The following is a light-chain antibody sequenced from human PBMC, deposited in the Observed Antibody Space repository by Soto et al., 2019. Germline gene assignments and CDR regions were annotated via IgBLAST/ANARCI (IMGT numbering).Light chain of an antibody. CDR3: QQYNSYSRNT. CDR2: KAS. CDR1: QSISSW. Sequence: DIQMTQSPSTLSASVGDRVTITCRASQSISSWLAWYQQKPGKAPKLLIYKASSLESGGPSRLSGSGSGTELTLTISSLQPDDFASYYCQQYNSYSRNTFGQGTKLEIK. V-gene: IGKV1-5*03. J-gene: IGKJ2*01.